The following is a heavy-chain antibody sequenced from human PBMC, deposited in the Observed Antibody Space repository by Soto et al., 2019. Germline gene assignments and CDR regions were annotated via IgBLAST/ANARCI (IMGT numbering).Heavy chain of an antibody. D-gene: IGHD7-27*01. CDR2: IYPGDSDT. Sequence: GESLKISCQGSGYRFTTYWIGWVRQMSGKGLEWMGLIYPGDSDTRYSPSFQGQVTISADKSTSTAYLQWNSLKASDTAMYYCARPRTGAKLDGMDVWGQGTTVTVSS. V-gene: IGHV5-51*01. CDR3: ARPRTGAKLDGMDV. J-gene: IGHJ6*02. CDR1: GYRFTTYW.